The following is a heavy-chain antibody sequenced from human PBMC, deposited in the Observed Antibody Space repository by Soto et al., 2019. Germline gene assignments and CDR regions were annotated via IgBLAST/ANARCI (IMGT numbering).Heavy chain of an antibody. J-gene: IGHJ4*02. CDR3: ARGGVV. D-gene: IGHD2-8*01. CDR1: GFNFSNFD. Sequence: AGGSLRLSCVASGFNFSNFDMNWGRQAPGRGLDWISLTSERGITTTYADSVRSRFTVSRDNAQSSLYLQMDRLTVEDTGVYYCARGGVVWGRGVLVTVSS. V-gene: IGHV3-48*03. CDR2: TSERGITT.